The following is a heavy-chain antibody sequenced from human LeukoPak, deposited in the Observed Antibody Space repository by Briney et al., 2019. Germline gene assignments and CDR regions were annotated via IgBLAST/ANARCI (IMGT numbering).Heavy chain of an antibody. V-gene: IGHV3-21*01. CDR2: ISSSSSYI. CDR3: AREDEYSSFTFDY. Sequence: GGSLRLSCVASGFTFSSYSMNWVRQAPGKGLEWVSSISSSSSYIYYADSVKGRFTISRDNAKNSLYLQMNSLRAEDTAVYYCAREDEYSSFTFDYWGQGTLVTVSS. J-gene: IGHJ4*02. CDR1: GFTFSSYS. D-gene: IGHD6-6*01.